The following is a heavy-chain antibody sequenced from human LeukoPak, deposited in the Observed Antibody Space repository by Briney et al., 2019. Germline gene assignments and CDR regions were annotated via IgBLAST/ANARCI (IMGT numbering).Heavy chain of an antibody. CDR3: ARVTVTIAARLLDY. Sequence: GGSLRLSCAASGFTFSSYSMNWVRQAPGKGLEWVSSISSSSSYIYYADSVEGRFTISRDNAKNSLYLQMNSLRAEDTAVYYCARVTVTIAARLLDYWGQGTLVTVSS. J-gene: IGHJ4*02. D-gene: IGHD6-6*01. CDR2: ISSSSSYI. V-gene: IGHV3-21*01. CDR1: GFTFSSYS.